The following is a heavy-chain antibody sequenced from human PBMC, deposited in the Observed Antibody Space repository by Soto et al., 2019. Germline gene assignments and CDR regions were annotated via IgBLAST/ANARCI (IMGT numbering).Heavy chain of an antibody. CDR3: AKDVYYYDSSGSLAPTCDY. V-gene: IGHV3-30*18. CDR1: GFTFSSYG. J-gene: IGHJ4*02. Sequence: GGSLRLSCAASGFTFSSYGMHWVRQAPGKGLEWVAVISYDGSNKYYADSVKGRFTISRDNSKNTLYLQMNSLRAEDTAVYYCAKDVYYYDSSGSLAPTCDYWGQGTLVTVSS. CDR2: ISYDGSNK. D-gene: IGHD3-22*01.